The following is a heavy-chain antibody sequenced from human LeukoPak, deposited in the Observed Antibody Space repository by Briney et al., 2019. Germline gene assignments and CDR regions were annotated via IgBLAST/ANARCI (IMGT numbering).Heavy chain of an antibody. J-gene: IGHJ6*03. V-gene: IGHV1-69*06. D-gene: IGHD5-24*01. CDR1: GGTFSSYA. CDR3: ARVSLDDPSFSHRYYYYYMDV. CDR2: IIPIFGTA. Sequence: WASVKVSCKASGGTFSSYAISWVRQAPGQGLEWMGGIIPIFGTANYAQKFQGRVTITADKSTSTAYMELSSLRSEDTAVYYCARVSLDDPSFSHRYYYYYMDVWGEGTTVTVSS.